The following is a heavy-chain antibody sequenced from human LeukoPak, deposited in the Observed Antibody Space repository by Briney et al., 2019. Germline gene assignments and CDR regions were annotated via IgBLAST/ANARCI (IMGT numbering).Heavy chain of an antibody. CDR1: GYTFTTLD. V-gene: IGHV1-8*02. D-gene: IGHD3-22*01. CDR3: ARVYYDSSGYPSHYFDY. CDR2: MNPNSGNT. Sequence: ASVKVSCKASGYTFTTLDINWVRQATGQGLEWMGWMNPNSGNTGYAQKFQGRVTMTRNTSISTAYMELSSLRSEDTAVYYCARVYYDSSGYPSHYFDYWGQGTLVTVSS. J-gene: IGHJ4*02.